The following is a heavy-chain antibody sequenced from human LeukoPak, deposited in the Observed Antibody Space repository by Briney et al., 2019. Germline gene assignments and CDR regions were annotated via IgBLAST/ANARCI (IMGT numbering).Heavy chain of an antibody. V-gene: IGHV1-2*02. D-gene: IGHD3-10*01. J-gene: IGHJ4*02. CDR3: ARSPSGQLDY. Sequence: GASVKVSCKTSGYTFTSYYIHWVRQAPGQGLECMGWINPNSGGTNYAQKFQGRVTMTRDTSISTAYMELSSLRSDVTAVYYCARSPSGQLDYWGRGTLVTVSS. CDR2: INPNSGGT. CDR1: GYTFTSYY.